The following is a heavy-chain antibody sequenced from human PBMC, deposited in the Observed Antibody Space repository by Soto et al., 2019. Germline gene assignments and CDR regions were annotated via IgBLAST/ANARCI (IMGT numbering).Heavy chain of an antibody. Sequence: SETLSLTCTVSGGSISSSRYYWGWIRQPPGKGLEWIGTIYYSGSTYYTPSLKSRVTISVDTSKNQFSLKLSSVTAADTAVYYCARHLDGNWFAPWGQGALVTVSS. J-gene: IGHJ5*02. CDR1: GGSISSSRYY. V-gene: IGHV4-39*01. CDR2: IYYSGST. CDR3: ARHLDGNWFAP.